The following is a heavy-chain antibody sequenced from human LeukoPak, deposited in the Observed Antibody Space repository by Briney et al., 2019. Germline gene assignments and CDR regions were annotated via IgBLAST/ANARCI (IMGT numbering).Heavy chain of an antibody. CDR3: ARRSMVRGLGYYGMDV. V-gene: IGHV1-18*04. J-gene: IGHJ6*04. Sequence: GASVKVSCKASGYTFTSYGISWVRQAPGQGVEWMGWISAYNGNTNYAQKLQSRVTMTTDTSTSTAYMELRSLRSDDTAVYYCARRSMVRGLGYYGMDVWGKGTTVTVSS. D-gene: IGHD3-10*01. CDR2: ISAYNGNT. CDR1: GYTFTSYG.